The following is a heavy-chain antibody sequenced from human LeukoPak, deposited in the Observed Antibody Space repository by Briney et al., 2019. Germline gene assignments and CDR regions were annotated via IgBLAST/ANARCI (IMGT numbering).Heavy chain of an antibody. CDR1: GYTFTSYD. Sequence: ASVKVSCKASGYTFTSYDINWVRQATGQGLEWMGWMNPNSGVTGYAQKFQGRVSMTRDTPISTAYMELSSLRSEDTAVYFCARGPIYPKSGDYPNYYFDYWGQGTLVTVSS. D-gene: IGHD1-26*01. CDR2: MNPNSGVT. V-gene: IGHV1-8*01. J-gene: IGHJ4*02. CDR3: ARGPIYPKSGDYPNYYFDY.